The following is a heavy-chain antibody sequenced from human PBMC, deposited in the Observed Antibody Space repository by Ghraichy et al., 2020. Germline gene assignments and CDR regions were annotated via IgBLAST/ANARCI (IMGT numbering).Heavy chain of an antibody. D-gene: IGHD3-22*01. CDR2: IYYNGIT. Sequence: SETLSLTCTVSGGSISGGGYYWSWIRQHPGKGLEWIGYIYYNGITYYNPSLKSRVTISVDTSKNQFSLKLSSVTAADTAVYYCARVITMTVVAPRFDPWGQGTLVTVSS. CDR3: ARVITMTVVAPRFDP. J-gene: IGHJ5*02. CDR1: GGSISGGGYY. V-gene: IGHV4-31*03.